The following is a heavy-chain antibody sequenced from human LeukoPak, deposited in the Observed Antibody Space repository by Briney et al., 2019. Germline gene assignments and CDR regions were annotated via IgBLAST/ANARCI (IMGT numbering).Heavy chain of an antibody. CDR3: ARGPHYYSYYGLDV. J-gene: IGHJ6*02. Sequence: SETLSLTCTVSGGSVSSGSYYWSWIRQPPGKGLEWIGYIYYTGSTNYNPSLESRVTMSVDTSKNQFSLKLSSLTAADTAVYFCARGPHYYSYYGLDVWGQGTTVTVSS. CDR1: GGSVSSGSYY. V-gene: IGHV4-61*01. CDR2: IYYTGST.